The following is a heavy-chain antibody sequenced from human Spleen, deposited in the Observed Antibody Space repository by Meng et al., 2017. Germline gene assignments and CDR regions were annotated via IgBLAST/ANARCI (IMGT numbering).Heavy chain of an antibody. Sequence: QRLQPGAEVKQPGASVKVSCKASGYTFTSYYMHWVRQAPGQGLEWMGIINPSGGSTSYAQKFQGRVTMTRDTSISTAYMELSGLRSDDTAMYYCARDEDISAAGKLFGDYWGQGTLVTVSS. CDR2: INPSGGST. CDR1: GYTFTSYY. J-gene: IGHJ4*02. CDR3: ARDEDISAAGKLFGDY. V-gene: IGHV1-46*01. D-gene: IGHD6-13*01.